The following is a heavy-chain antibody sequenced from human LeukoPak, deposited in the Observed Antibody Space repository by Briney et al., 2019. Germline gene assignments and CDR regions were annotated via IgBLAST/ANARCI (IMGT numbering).Heavy chain of an antibody. CDR3: ARLSSGSYYVYYYYYYMDV. V-gene: IGHV3-21*01. J-gene: IGHJ6*03. CDR2: ITSSSRNI. D-gene: IGHD1-26*01. CDR1: GFIFSSYT. Sequence: GSLRLSCASSGFIFSSYTMTWVRQAPGKGLEWVSSITSSSRNIYNADSVKGRFTISRDNAKNSLYLQMNSLRAEDTAVYYCARLSSGSYYVYYYYYYMDVWGKGTTVTISS.